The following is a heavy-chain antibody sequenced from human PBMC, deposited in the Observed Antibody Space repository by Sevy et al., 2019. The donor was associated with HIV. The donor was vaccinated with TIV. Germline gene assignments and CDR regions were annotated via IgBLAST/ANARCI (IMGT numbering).Heavy chain of an antibody. J-gene: IGHJ6*02. CDR1: GFSFDDYP. V-gene: IGHV3-9*01. Sequence: GGSLRLSCAAFGFSFDDYPMHWVRQAPGKGLEWVSSMSWNSVDIAYADSVRGGFTMSRDNVKNTRYLQMNSLRTEDTALYFCAKESYDWGCLDAWGQGTTVTVSS. D-gene: IGHD3-16*01. CDR3: AKESYDWGCLDA. CDR2: MSWNSVDI.